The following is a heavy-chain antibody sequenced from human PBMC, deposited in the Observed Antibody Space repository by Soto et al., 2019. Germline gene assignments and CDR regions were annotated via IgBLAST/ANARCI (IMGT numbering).Heavy chain of an antibody. V-gene: IGHV4-59*01. CDR3: ARAAYYYGSGSYYYLAY. CDR1: GGSISSYY. CDR2: IYYSGST. Sequence: SETLSLTCTVSGGSISSYYWSWIRQPPGKGLEWIGYIYYSGSTNYNPSLKSRVTISVDTSKNQFSLKLSSVTAADTAVYYCARAAYYYGSGSYYYLAYWGQGTLVTVSS. J-gene: IGHJ4*02. D-gene: IGHD3-10*01.